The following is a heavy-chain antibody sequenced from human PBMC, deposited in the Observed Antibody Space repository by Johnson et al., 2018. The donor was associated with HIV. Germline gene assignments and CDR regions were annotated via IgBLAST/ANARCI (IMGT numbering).Heavy chain of an antibody. Sequence: QMQLVESGGGVVQPGRSLRLSCAASGFTFSRLVMDWVRQAPGKGLEWVALISYDGGYKYYADSVKGRFTISRDNSKNTLYLQMNSLRAEDTALYYCAIYALVPRAVDIWGQGSMVAVSS. CDR3: AIYALVPRAVDI. D-gene: IGHD2-2*01. CDR1: GFTFSRLV. J-gene: IGHJ3*02. CDR2: ISYDGGYK. V-gene: IGHV3-30*04.